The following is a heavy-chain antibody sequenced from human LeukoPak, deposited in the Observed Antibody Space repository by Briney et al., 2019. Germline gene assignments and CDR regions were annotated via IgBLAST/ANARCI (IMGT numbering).Heavy chain of an antibody. Sequence: PSETLSLTCTVSGGSISSSSYYWGWIRQSPGKGLEWIGSIYYSGSTYYNPSLKSRVTISVDTSKNQFSLKLSSVTAADTAVYYCARSIVRYFDWLPNFDYWGQGTLVTVSS. J-gene: IGHJ4*02. CDR1: GGSISSSSYY. D-gene: IGHD3-9*01. CDR2: IYYSGST. CDR3: ARSIVRYFDWLPNFDY. V-gene: IGHV4-39*01.